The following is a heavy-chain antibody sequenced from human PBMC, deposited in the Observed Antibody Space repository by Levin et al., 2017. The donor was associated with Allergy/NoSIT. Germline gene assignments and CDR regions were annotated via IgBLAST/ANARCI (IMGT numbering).Heavy chain of an antibody. V-gene: IGHV1-69*13. D-gene: IGHD4-11*01. CDR3: ATGAVTTSNYYDHGMDV. CDR1: GGTFISYA. CDR2: IIPISGTA. Sequence: ASVKVSCKASGGTFISYAISWVRQAPGQGLEWMGGIIPISGTANYAQKFQGRVTITADESTSTTYMELSSLRSEDTAMYFCATGAVTTSNYYDHGMDVWGQGTTVTVS. J-gene: IGHJ6*02.